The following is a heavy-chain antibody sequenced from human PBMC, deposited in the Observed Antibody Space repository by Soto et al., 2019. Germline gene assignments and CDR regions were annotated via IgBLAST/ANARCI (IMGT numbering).Heavy chain of an antibody. CDR1: GGSFSGYY. D-gene: IGHD3-10*01. J-gene: IGHJ3*01. V-gene: IGHV4-34*01. Sequence: SETLSLTCAVYGGSFSGYYWSWIRQPPGKGLEWIGEINHSGSTNYNPSLKSRVTISVDTSKNQFSLKLSSVTAADTAVYYCARRYGGAFDFWGQGTMVTVSS. CDR2: INHSGST. CDR3: ARRYGGAFDF.